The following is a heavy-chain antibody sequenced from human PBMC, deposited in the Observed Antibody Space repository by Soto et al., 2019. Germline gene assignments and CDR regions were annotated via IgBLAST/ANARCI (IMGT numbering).Heavy chain of an antibody. D-gene: IGHD3-16*01. CDR2: ISYDGIYK. CDR3: AKNFIPLSPDLYFDS. CDR1: GFTFRSYG. J-gene: IGHJ4*02. Sequence: GSLRLSCAASGFTFRSYGMHWARQAPGRGLEWVAVISYDGIYKSYEDSVKGRFTISRDNYKNTLHLQMDSLRAEDTAVYYCAKNFIPLSPDLYFDSWGQGTLVTVSS. V-gene: IGHV3-30*18.